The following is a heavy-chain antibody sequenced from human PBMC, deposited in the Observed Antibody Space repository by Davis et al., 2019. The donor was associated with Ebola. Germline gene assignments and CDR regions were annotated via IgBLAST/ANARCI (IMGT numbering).Heavy chain of an antibody. CDR1: GYSFNNYW. V-gene: IGHV5-51*01. J-gene: IGHJ3*02. D-gene: IGHD2/OR15-2a*01. CDR3: ARTLRMSDAFDI. CDR2: INPSDSDT. Sequence: KISCKASGYSFNNYWIAWVRQMPGEGLEWMGIINPSDSDTRYSPSFQGQVTIAADKSINTAYLQWSSLRASDTAMYYCARTLRMSDAFDIWGQGTLVTVSS.